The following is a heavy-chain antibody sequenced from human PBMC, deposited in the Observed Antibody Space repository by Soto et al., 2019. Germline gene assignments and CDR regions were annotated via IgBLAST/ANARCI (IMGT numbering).Heavy chain of an antibody. V-gene: IGHV3-21*01. CDR2: ISSSSKYI. CDR1: GFTFSSYS. J-gene: IGHJ4*02. D-gene: IGHD1-26*01. CDR3: ARDPDAEYSGNYHTPRSLDS. Sequence: GGSLRLSCLGSGFTFSSYSMNWVRQAPGKGLEWVSSISSSSKYIYYTDSVKGRFTISRDNAKNSLYLQMNGLRAEDTALYYCARDPDAEYSGNYHTPRSLDSWGQGTQVTVSS.